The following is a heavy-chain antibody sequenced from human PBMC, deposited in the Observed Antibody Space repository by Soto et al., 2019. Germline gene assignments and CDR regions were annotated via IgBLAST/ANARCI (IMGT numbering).Heavy chain of an antibody. D-gene: IGHD6-13*01. Sequence: EVQLVESGGGLVKPGGSLRLSCAASGFTFSNAWMNWVRQAPGKGLEWVGRIKSKTDGGTTDYAAPVKGRFTISRDDSKNTLYLQMNSLKTDDTAVYYCAKQIAAAGTEDGMDVWGQGTTVTVSS. J-gene: IGHJ6*02. CDR3: AKQIAAAGTEDGMDV. V-gene: IGHV3-15*07. CDR2: IKSKTDGGTT. CDR1: GFTFSNAW.